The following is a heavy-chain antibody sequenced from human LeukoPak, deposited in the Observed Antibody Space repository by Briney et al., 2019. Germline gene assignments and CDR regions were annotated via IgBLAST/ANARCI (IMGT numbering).Heavy chain of an antibody. Sequence: KASETLSLTCTVSGGSISSSRYYWGWIRHPPGKGLEWTGSIYYSGSTYYNPSLKSRVTISVDTSKNQCSLKLSSVTAADTAVYYCASLLNFMVPFDYWGQGTLVTVSS. CDR2: IYYSGST. D-gene: IGHD3-10*01. CDR1: GGSISSSRYY. V-gene: IGHV4-39*01. CDR3: ASLLNFMVPFDY. J-gene: IGHJ4*02.